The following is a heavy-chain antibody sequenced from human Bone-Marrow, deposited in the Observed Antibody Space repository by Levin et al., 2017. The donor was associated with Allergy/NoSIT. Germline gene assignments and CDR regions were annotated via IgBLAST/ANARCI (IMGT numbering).Heavy chain of an antibody. CDR1: GFTFSSYG. Sequence: GGSLRLSCAASGFTFSSYGMHWVRQAPGKGLEWVAVIWYDGSNIYYADSVKGRFTISKDNSKNTLYLQINSLRAEDTAVYYCARDLCGGSCSIFDFWGQGTLVTVSS. CDR2: IWYDGSNI. CDR3: ARDLCGGSCSIFDF. J-gene: IGHJ4*02. V-gene: IGHV3-33*01. D-gene: IGHD2-15*01.